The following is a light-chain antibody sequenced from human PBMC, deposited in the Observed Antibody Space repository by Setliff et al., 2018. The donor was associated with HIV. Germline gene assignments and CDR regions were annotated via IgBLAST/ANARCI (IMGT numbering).Light chain of an antibody. V-gene: IGLV2-14*01. CDR3: GSYTLTSTVI. J-gene: IGLJ2*01. CDR1: SSDVGYYNF. Sequence: QSALAQPASVSGSPGQSITISCTGTSSDVGYYNFVSWYQQYPGRAPKVIIYEVSHRPPGISNRFSGSKSGNTASLTISELQTEDEANYYCGSYTLTSTVIFGGGTKVTV. CDR2: EVS.